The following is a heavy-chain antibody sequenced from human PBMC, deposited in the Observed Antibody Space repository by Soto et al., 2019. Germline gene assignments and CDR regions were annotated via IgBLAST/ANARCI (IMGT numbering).Heavy chain of an antibody. J-gene: IGHJ4*02. CDR2: IFYSGNT. CDR3: XRASAYTAADLDY. CDR1: GGSIRSDDYY. D-gene: IGHD2-15*01. Sequence: QVQLQESGPGLVKPSQTLSLTCTVSGGSIRSDDYYWCWIRQPPGKGLEWIGNIFYSGNTHYNPALSSRLSISLDTPKNXXXLKLXXVTXAXXXXXXXXRASAYTAADLDYWGQGTLVTVSS. V-gene: IGHV4-30-4*01.